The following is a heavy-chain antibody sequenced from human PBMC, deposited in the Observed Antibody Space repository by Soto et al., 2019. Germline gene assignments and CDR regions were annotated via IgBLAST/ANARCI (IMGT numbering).Heavy chain of an antibody. D-gene: IGHD2-2*01. CDR3: AREPSQHYMDV. V-gene: IGHV3-74*01. CDR1: GFTFSNYG. Sequence: GGSLILSCVGTGFTFSNYGMSWVRQAPGKGLEWVSGINSDGSSTSYADSVKGRFTISRDNAKNTLYLQMNSLRAEGTAVYYCAREPSQHYMDVWGKGTTDTVSS. J-gene: IGHJ6*03. CDR2: INSDGSST.